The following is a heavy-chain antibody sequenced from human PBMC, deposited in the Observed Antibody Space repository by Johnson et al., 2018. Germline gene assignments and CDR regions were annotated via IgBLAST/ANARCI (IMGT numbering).Heavy chain of an antibody. V-gene: IGHV3-7*01. Sequence: VQLVQSGGGLVKPGGSVRLSCAASGFTFSNAWMNWVRQAQGKGLEWVANINQDGSEKYYVDSVKGRFTISRDNAKNSLYLHMNSRRAEDTAVYYCAKGPSGNATRGEYFHQWGQGTLVTVSS. CDR3: AKGPSGNATRGEYFHQ. D-gene: IGHD1-26*01. CDR1: GFTFSNAW. CDR2: INQDGSEK. J-gene: IGHJ1*01.